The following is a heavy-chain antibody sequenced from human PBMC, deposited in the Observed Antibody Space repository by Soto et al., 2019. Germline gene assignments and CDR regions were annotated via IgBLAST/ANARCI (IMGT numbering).Heavy chain of an antibody. CDR1: GGTFSSYA. J-gene: IGHJ5*02. D-gene: IGHD2-2*02. CDR2: IIPIFGTA. Sequence: QVQLVQSGAEVKKPGSSVKVSCKASGGTFSSYAISWVRQAPGQGLEWMGGIIPIFGTANYAQKFQGRVTITADESTRTAYMERSSLRSEDTAVYYCARDFADCSSTSCYRLNWFDPWGQGTLVTVSS. V-gene: IGHV1-69*01. CDR3: ARDFADCSSTSCYRLNWFDP.